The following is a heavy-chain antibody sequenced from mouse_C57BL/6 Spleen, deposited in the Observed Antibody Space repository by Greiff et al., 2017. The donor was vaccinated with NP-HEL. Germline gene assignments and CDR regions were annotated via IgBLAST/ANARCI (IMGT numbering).Heavy chain of an antibody. V-gene: IGHV3-6*01. CDR3: AGGYPYFDY. Sequence: EVQLQQSGPGLVKPSQSLSLTCSVTGYSITSGYYWNWIRQFPGNKLEWMGYISYDGSNNYNPSLKNRITITRDTSKNQFFLKLNSVTTEDTATYYCAGGYPYFDYWGQGTTLTVSS. D-gene: IGHD2-2*01. J-gene: IGHJ2*01. CDR1: GYSITSGYY. CDR2: ISYDGSN.